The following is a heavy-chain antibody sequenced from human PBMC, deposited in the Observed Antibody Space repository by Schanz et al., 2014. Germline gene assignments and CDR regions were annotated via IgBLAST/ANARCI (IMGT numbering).Heavy chain of an antibody. D-gene: IGHD6-13*01. Sequence: VQLVESGGGLVKPGGSLRLSCSASGFSFSSYSMNWVRQAPGKGLEWVALISNDGSIKYYADSVEGRFTISRDSGQNSLYLQMNSLRAGDTAVYYCAREQIMAAAGLVDYWGHGTLVTVSS. V-gene: IGHV3-30*03. J-gene: IGHJ4*01. CDR2: ISNDGSIK. CDR1: GFSFSSYS. CDR3: AREQIMAAAGLVDY.